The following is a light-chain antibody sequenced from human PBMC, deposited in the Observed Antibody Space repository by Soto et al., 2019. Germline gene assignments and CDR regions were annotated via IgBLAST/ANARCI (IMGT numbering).Light chain of an antibody. V-gene: IGLV2-8*01. CDR1: SSDVGGYNY. CDR2: EVS. Sequence: QPVLTQPPSASGSPGQSVTISCTGTSSDVGGYNYVSWYQQHPGKAPKLMISEVSKRPSGVPDRFSGSKSGNTASLTVSGLQADDEADYYCSSYAGSNNVLFGGGTKLTVL. J-gene: IGLJ2*01. CDR3: SSYAGSNNVL.